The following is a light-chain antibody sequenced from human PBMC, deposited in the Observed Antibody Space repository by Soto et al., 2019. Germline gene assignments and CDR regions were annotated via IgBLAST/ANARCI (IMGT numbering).Light chain of an antibody. CDR3: QMSYSRSTSA. V-gene: IGKV1-39*01. Sequence: DMQMTQSPSSLSASVGDRVTITCRASQSINKNLNWFQQKPEKAPKLLIYGASNLHSGVPSRFSGSGSGTDFTLTISSLQPEDSENYYCQMSYSRSTSAFGPGTKVDIK. CDR1: QSINKN. CDR2: GAS. J-gene: IGKJ3*01.